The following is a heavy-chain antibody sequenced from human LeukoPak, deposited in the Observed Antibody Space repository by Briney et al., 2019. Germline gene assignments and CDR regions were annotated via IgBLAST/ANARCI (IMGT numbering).Heavy chain of an antibody. CDR3: ARAAGSGSPFDY. J-gene: IGHJ4*02. CDR1: GYTFTGNY. D-gene: IGHD3-10*01. Sequence: GASVKVSCKASGYTFTGNYMHWVRQAPGQGLEWMGWINPNSGGTNYAQKFQGRVTMTRDTSISTAYMELSRLRSDDTAVYYCARAAGSGSPFDYWGQGTLVTVSS. V-gene: IGHV1-2*02. CDR2: INPNSGGT.